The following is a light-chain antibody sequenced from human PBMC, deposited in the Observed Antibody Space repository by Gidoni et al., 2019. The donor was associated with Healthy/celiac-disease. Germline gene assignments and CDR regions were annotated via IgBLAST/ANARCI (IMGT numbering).Light chain of an antibody. CDR1: QSVSSS. CDR2: GAS. CDR3: QQYNNWPLYT. Sequence: EIVMTQSPATLSVSPGERATLSCRASQSVSSSLAWYQQKPGQAPRLLIYGASTRATGIPARFSGSGSGTEFTLTISSLQSEDFAVYYCQQYNNWPLYTCGQGTKLEIK. V-gene: IGKV3-15*01. J-gene: IGKJ2*01.